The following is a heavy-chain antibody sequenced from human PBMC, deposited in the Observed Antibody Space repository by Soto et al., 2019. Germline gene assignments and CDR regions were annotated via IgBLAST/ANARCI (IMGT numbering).Heavy chain of an antibody. CDR2: INHSGST. CDR1: GGSFSCYY. Sequence: SETLSLTCAVYGGSFSCYYWSWIRQPPGKGLEWIGEINHSGSTNYNPSLKSRVTISVDTSKNQFSLKLSSVTAADTDVYYCARGGDYVLDYWGQGTLVTVSS. D-gene: IGHD4-17*01. J-gene: IGHJ4*02. V-gene: IGHV4-34*01. CDR3: ARGGDYVLDY.